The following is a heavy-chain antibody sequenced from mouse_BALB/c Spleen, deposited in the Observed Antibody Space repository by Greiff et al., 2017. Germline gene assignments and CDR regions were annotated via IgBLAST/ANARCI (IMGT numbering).Heavy chain of an antibody. V-gene: IGHV14-3*02. CDR2: IDPANGNT. Sequence: EVQLQQSGAELVKPGASVKLSCTASGFNIKDTYMHWVKQRPEQGLEWIGRIDPANGNTKYDPKFQGKATITADTSSNTAYLQLSSLTSEDTAVYYCASGGYDGDYFDYWGQGTTLTVSS. J-gene: IGHJ2*01. CDR1: GFNIKDTY. CDR3: ASGGYDGDYFDY. D-gene: IGHD2-2*01.